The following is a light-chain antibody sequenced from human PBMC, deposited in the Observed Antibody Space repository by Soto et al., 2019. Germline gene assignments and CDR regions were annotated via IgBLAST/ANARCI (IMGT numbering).Light chain of an antibody. CDR2: EVN. J-gene: IGLJ3*02. Sequence: QSALTQPASVSGSPGQSITISCTGTSSDFGNYNLVSWYQQHPGKVPKLILFEVNKRPSGVSGRFSGSKSGNTASLTISGLQAEDEADYYCAAWDDSLNGRVFGGGTQLTVL. CDR3: AAWDDSLNGRV. V-gene: IGLV2-23*02. CDR1: SSDFGNYNL.